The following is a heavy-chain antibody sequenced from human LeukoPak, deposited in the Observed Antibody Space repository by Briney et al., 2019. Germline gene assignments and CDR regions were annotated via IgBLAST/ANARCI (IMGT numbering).Heavy chain of an antibody. V-gene: IGHV3-74*01. CDR3: VRDFRSADY. J-gene: IGHJ4*02. CDR1: GFTFSNYC. Sequence: GGSLRLSCAASGFTFSNYCMQWVRQIPGKGLVWVSRICPDGTVTNYADSVKGRFTISRDNAKNMVFLQMNSLRADDTAVYYCVRDFRSADYWGQGILVTVSS. CDR2: ICPDGTVT.